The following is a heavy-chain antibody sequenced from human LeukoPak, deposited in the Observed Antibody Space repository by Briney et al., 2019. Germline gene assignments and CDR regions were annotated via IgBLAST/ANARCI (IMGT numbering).Heavy chain of an antibody. J-gene: IGHJ4*02. V-gene: IGHV4-61*01. Sequence: SETLSLTCTVSGGSLTGGTHSWSWIRQPPGKGLVWLGYIYYTRSTNYNPSLKSRVTISLDTSNNQFSLKLSSVTAADTAVYYCARNQSMWGQGTLATVSS. CDR3: ARNQSM. CDR1: GGSLTGGTHS. CDR2: IYYTRST.